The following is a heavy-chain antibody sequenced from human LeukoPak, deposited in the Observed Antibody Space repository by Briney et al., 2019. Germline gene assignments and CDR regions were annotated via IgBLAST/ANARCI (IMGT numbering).Heavy chain of an antibody. J-gene: IGHJ3*02. CDR2: MNPNTGNT. Sequence: ASVKVSCKASGYTFTSYDINWVRQASGQGLEWMGWMNPNTGNTDYAQKFQGRVTITRNTSISTVYMELSSLRSEDTAVYYCARVGFRTYYYDSSGYYYGFGAFDIWGQGTMVTVSS. CDR1: GYTFTSYD. V-gene: IGHV1-8*03. D-gene: IGHD3-22*01. CDR3: ARVGFRTYYYDSSGYYYGFGAFDI.